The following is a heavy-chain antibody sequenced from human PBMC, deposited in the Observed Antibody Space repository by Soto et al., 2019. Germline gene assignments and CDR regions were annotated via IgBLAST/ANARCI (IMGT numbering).Heavy chain of an antibody. V-gene: IGHV3-33*01. CDR2: IWYDGSNK. D-gene: IGHD3-10*01. Sequence: GGSLRLSCAASGFTFSSYGMHWVRQAPGKGLEWVAVIWYDGSNKYYADSVKGRFTISRDNSKNTLYLQMNSLRAEDTAVYYCARTLEPPGEFDYWGQGTLVTVSS. CDR1: GFTFSSYG. J-gene: IGHJ4*02. CDR3: ARTLEPPGEFDY.